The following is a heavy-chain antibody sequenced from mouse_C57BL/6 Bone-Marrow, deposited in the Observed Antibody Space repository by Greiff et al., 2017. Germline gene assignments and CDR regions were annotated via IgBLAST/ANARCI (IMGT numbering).Heavy chain of an antibody. CDR3: ARPFYYYGSLFAY. CDR1: GFTFSDYG. D-gene: IGHD1-1*01. Sequence: EVQGVESGGGLVQPGGSLKLSCAASGFTFSDYGMAWVRQAPRKGPEWVAFISNLAYSIYYADTVTGRFTISRENAKNTLYLEMSSLRSEDTAMYYCARPFYYYGSLFAYWGQGTLVTVSA. CDR2: ISNLAYSI. V-gene: IGHV5-15*01. J-gene: IGHJ3*01.